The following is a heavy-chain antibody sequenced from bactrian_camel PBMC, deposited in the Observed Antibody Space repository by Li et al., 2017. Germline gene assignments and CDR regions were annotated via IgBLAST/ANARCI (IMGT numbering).Heavy chain of an antibody. CDR3: AASGGQLGRWCYEFPVNWVSWLYN. CDR2: IYTISGST. CDR1: GDTYGGTYSPHC. Sequence: QLVESGGGSVQAGGSLILSCAVSGDTYGGTYSPHCMGWFRQSPGKEREGVAGIYTISGSTYYADSVKGRFTISQDSTKRTLYLHMNNLKPEDTAMYHCAASGGQLGRWCYEFPVNWVSWLYNWGQGTQVTVS. J-gene: IGHJ4*01. V-gene: IGHV3S63*01. D-gene: IGHD3*01.